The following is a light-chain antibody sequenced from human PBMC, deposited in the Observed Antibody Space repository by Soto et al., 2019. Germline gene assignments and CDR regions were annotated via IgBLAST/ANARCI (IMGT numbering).Light chain of an antibody. Sequence: AIQMTQSPSSLSASVGDRVTITCLASQAIRNDLGWYQQKPGKTPKLLIFAASSLQSGVPSRFSGSASGTDFTLTISSRQAEDFATYYFRQDFNYPCTVGQGTNVEIE. CDR1: QAIRND. V-gene: IGKV1-6*01. CDR3: RQDFNYPCT. CDR2: AAS. J-gene: IGKJ1*01.